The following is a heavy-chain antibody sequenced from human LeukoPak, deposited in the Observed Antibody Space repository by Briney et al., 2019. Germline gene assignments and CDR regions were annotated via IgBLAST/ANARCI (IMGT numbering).Heavy chain of an antibody. J-gene: IGHJ4*02. V-gene: IGHV3-15*01. D-gene: IGHD3-22*01. CDR3: TTGDLFFYDSPYY. CDR1: GFTFSNAW. Sequence: GGSLRLSCAASGFTFSNAWMSWVRQAPGKGLEWVGRIKSKTDGGTTDYAAPVKGRFTISRDDSKNTLYLQMNSLKTEDTAVYYCTTGDLFFYDSPYYWGQGTLVTVSS. CDR2: IKSKTDGGTT.